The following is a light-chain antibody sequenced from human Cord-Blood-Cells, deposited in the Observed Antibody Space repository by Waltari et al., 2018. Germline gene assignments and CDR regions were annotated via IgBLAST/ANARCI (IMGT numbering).Light chain of an antibody. CDR1: QSVSSN. V-gene: IGKV3-15*01. CDR2: GAF. CDR3: QQYNNWPPEMYT. J-gene: IGKJ2*01. Sequence: EIVMTQSPATLSVSPGERATISGRASQSVSSNLAWYQQKPGQAPRLLIYGAFTRATGIPARFRGSGSGAEFTLTIRSLQSEEFAVYYCQQYNNWPPEMYTFGQGTKLEIK.